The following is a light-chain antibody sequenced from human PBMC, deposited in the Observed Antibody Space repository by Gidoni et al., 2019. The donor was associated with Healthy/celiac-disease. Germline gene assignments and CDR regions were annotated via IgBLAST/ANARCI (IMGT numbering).Light chain of an antibody. CDR2: WAS. J-gene: IGKJ1*01. CDR3: QQYYSTPPWT. CDR1: QSVLYSSNNKNY. V-gene: IGKV4-1*01. Sequence: DSVMTQSPDALAVSLGERATINCKSSQSVLYSSNNKNYLAWSQQKPGQPPKLLIYWASTRESGVPDRFSGSGSGTDFTLTISSLQAEDVAVYYCQQYYSTPPWTFXXXTKVEIK.